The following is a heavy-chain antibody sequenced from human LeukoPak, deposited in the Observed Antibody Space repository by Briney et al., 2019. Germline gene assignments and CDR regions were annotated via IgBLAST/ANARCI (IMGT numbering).Heavy chain of an antibody. Sequence: GGSLRLSCAASGFTFSSYAMHWVRQAPGKGLEYVSAISSNGGSTYYANSVKGRFTISRDNSKNTLYLQMGSLRAEDMAVYYCARGVRGYYYDSSGLDYWAGNPGHRLL. CDR2: ISSNGGST. CDR3: ARGVRGYYYDSSGLDY. J-gene: IGHJ4*02. V-gene: IGHV3-64*01. CDR1: GFTFSSYA. D-gene: IGHD3-22*01.